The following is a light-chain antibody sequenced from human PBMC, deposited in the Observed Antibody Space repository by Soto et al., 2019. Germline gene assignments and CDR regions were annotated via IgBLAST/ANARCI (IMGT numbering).Light chain of an antibody. CDR2: KAS. CDR1: QTISSC. J-gene: IGKJ1*01. V-gene: IGKV1-5*03. Sequence: DIQMTQSPSTLSGSVGDRFTITFRASQTISSCLAWYQQKPGKAPKLLIYKASTLKSGVPSRFSGSGSGTEFTLTISSLQPGDFATYYCQHYNSYSEAFGQGTKVDIK. CDR3: QHYNSYSEA.